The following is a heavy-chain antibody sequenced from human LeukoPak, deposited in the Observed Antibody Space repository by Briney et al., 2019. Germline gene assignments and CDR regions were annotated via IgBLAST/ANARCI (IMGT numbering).Heavy chain of an antibody. V-gene: IGHV3-7*01. CDR2: IKQDGSGK. CDR3: ARGQTTFLD. D-gene: IGHD2/OR15-2a*01. J-gene: IGHJ4*02. CDR1: GFTYGSNW. Sequence: GGSLRLSCAGSGFTYGSNWMSWVRQAPGKGREGLAHIKQDGSGKAYVDYVKGRFTIARDNTTTSLYLKTQRSSAAAMSFFSSARGQTTFLDCGQATLATVSS.